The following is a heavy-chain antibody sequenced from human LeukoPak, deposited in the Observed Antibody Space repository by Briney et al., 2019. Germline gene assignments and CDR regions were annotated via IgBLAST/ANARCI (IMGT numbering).Heavy chain of an antibody. V-gene: IGHV4-59*01. CDR1: GGSISSYY. Sequence: PSETLSLTCTVSGGSISSYYWSWIRQPPGKGLEWIGYIYYSGSTNYNPSLKSRVTISVDTSKNQFSLKLSSVTAADTAVYYCARGGYYGYYYYYYMDVWGKGTTVTISS. CDR2: IYYSGST. D-gene: IGHD3-22*01. J-gene: IGHJ6*03. CDR3: ARGGYYGYYYYYYMDV.